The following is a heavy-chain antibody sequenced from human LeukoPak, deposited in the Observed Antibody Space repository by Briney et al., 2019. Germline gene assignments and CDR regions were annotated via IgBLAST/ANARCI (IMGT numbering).Heavy chain of an antibody. J-gene: IGHJ5*02. Sequence: SETLSLTCTVSGGSISSYYWSWIRQPPGKGLEWIGYIYYSGSTNYNPSLKSRVTISVDTSKNQFSLKLSSVTAADTAVYYCAREGPRGVRGVIRWFDPWGQEPLVTVSS. V-gene: IGHV4-59*12. D-gene: IGHD3-10*01. CDR2: IYYSGST. CDR3: AREGPRGVRGVIRWFDP. CDR1: GGSISSYY.